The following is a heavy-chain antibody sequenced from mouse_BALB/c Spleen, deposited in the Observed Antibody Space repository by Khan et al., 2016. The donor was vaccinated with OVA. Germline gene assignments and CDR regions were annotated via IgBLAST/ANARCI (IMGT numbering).Heavy chain of an antibody. J-gene: IGHJ4*01. CDR2: IWSDGST. CDR3: ARQPYYHYYNMDY. CDR1: GFSLTDYG. Sequence: QVQLKESGPGLVAPSQSLSITCTISGFSLTDYGVHWVRQPPGKGLEWLVVIWSDGSTTYNSALKSRLSIIKDNSKSQIFLKMNSLQTDDTAMYYCARQPYYHYYNMDYWGQGTSVTVSS. V-gene: IGHV2-6-1*01. D-gene: IGHD2-10*01.